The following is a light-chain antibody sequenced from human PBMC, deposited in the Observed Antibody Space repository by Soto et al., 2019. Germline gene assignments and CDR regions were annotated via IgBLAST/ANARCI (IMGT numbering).Light chain of an antibody. CDR2: GAS. J-gene: IGKJ1*01. CDR1: QSVNTN. Sequence: EIVVTQSPATLSVSPWERATLSCRASQSVNTNFAWYQQKPGQAPRLLIYGASTRATGIPARFSGSGSGTEFTLTISSLQSEDFAVYYCQQYNNWPSWTFGQGTKVDIK. V-gene: IGKV3-15*01. CDR3: QQYNNWPSWT.